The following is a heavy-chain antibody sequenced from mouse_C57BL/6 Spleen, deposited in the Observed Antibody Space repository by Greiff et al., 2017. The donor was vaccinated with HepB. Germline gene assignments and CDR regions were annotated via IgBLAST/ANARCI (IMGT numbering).Heavy chain of an antibody. CDR1: GYTFTDYN. V-gene: IGHV1-18*01. Sequence: EVQLQQSGPELVKPGASVKIPCKASGYTFTDYNMDWVKQSHGKSLEWIGDINPNNGGTIYNQKFKGKATLTVDKSSSTAYMELRSLTSEDTAVYYCARRSNYVRGDYWGQGTTLTVSS. CDR2: INPNNGGT. D-gene: IGHD2-5*01. J-gene: IGHJ2*01. CDR3: ARRSNYVRGDY.